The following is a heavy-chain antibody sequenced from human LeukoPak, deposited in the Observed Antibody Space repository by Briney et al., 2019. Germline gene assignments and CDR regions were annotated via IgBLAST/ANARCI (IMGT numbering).Heavy chain of an antibody. J-gene: IGHJ4*02. Sequence: PGRSLRLSCTASGFTFGDYAMSWFRQAPGKGLEWVGFIRSRPYGGTTEYAASVKGRFTISRDDSKTMAYLQMNSLKTEDTAVYYCTRGYDVLTGLSYFDYWGQGALVTVSS. CDR1: GFTFGDYA. D-gene: IGHD3-9*01. CDR2: IRSRPYGGTT. CDR3: TRGYDVLTGLSYFDY. V-gene: IGHV3-49*03.